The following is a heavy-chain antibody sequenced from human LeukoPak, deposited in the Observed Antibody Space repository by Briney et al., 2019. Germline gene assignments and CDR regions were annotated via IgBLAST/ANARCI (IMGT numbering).Heavy chain of an antibody. CDR1: GFTVSSNS. D-gene: IGHD5-24*01. J-gene: IGHJ5*02. CDR2: IYSGGST. Sequence: GGSLRLSCTVSGFTVSSNSMSWVRQAPGKGLEWVSVIYSGGSTYYADSVKGRFTISRDNSKNTLYLQMNSLRAEDTAVYYCARPTGGGYKPDSFWFDPWGQGTLVTVSS. CDR3: ARPTGGGYKPDSFWFDP. V-gene: IGHV3-53*01.